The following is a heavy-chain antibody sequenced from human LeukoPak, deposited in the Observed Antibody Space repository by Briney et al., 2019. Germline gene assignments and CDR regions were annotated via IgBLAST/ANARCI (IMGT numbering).Heavy chain of an antibody. CDR2: IIPILGIA. V-gene: IGHV1-69*04. Sequence: ASVKVSCKASGGTFSSYAISWVRQAPGQGLEWMGRIIPILGIANYAQKFQGRVTITADKSTSTAYMELSSLRSEDTAVYYCAREHSSRQLVEEYWGQGTLVTVSS. D-gene: IGHD6-6*01. CDR3: AREHSSRQLVEEY. J-gene: IGHJ4*02. CDR1: GGTFSSYA.